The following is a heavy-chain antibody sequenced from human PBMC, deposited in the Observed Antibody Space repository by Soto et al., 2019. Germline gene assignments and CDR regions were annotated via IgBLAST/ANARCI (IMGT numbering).Heavy chain of an antibody. J-gene: IGHJ4*02. CDR1: GFSFSNNG. Sequence: GGSLRLSCAASGFSFSNNGMHWVRQAPGKGLEWVAIISYDGNNKYYADSVKGRFTISRDNSKNTLYLQMNSLRVEDTAVYYCAKDRVESGLGEIDYWGQGTLVTVSS. CDR2: ISYDGNNK. CDR3: AKDRVESGLGEIDY. V-gene: IGHV3-30*18. D-gene: IGHD3-16*01.